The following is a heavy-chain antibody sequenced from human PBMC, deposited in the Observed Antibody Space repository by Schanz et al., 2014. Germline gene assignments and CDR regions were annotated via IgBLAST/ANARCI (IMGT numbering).Heavy chain of an antibody. CDR1: GFTVSSKY. D-gene: IGHD6-19*01. J-gene: IGHJ4*02. CDR3: ARKTDSSGTGDY. CDR2: IYSGGDT. V-gene: IGHV3-66*01. Sequence: EVQLVESGGGLVQPGGSLRLSCAASGFTVSSKYMNWVRQAPGKGPEWVSLIYSGGDTNYAGSVKGRFTISRDGSKNTLYLQMNSLRAEDTAVYYCARKTDSSGTGDYWGQGTLVTVSS.